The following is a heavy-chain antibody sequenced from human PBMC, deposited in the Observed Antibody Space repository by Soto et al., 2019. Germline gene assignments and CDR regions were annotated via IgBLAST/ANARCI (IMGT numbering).Heavy chain of an antibody. CDR3: AKAEQWLVFWYFDL. CDR2: ISGSGGST. V-gene: IGHV3-23*01. Sequence: GGSLRLSCAASGFTFSSYAMSWVRQAPGKGLEWVSAISGSGGSTYCADSVKGRFTISRDNSKNTLYLQMNSLRAEDTAVHYCAKAEQWLVFWYFDLWGRGTLVTVSS. J-gene: IGHJ2*01. CDR1: GFTFSSYA. D-gene: IGHD6-19*01.